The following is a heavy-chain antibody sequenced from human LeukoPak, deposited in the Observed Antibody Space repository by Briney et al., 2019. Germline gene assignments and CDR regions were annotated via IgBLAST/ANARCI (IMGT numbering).Heavy chain of an antibody. J-gene: IGHJ4*02. D-gene: IGHD3-22*01. CDR2: ISSSSSYI. CDR3: AKTPLWYYDSSGSLAGDY. Sequence: GGSLRLSCAASGFTFSSYSMNWVRQAPGKGLEWVSSISSSSSYIYYADSVKGRFTISRDNAKNSLYLQMNSLRAEDTAVYYCAKTPLWYYDSSGSLAGDYWGQGTLVTVSS. CDR1: GFTFSSYS. V-gene: IGHV3-21*01.